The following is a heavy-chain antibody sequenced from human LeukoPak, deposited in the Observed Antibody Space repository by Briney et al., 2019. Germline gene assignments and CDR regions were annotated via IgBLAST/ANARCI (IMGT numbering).Heavy chain of an antibody. CDR3: ARILGPQSSTYYDFWSGYYFDY. Sequence: SETLSLTCAVSGYSLSSGYYWGWIRQPPGKGLEWIGSIYHSGSTYYNPSLKSRVTISVDTSKTQFSLKLSSVTAADTAVYYCARILGPQSSTYYDFWSGYYFDYWGQGTLVTVSS. D-gene: IGHD3-3*01. CDR2: IYHSGST. CDR1: GYSLSSGYY. V-gene: IGHV4-38-2*01. J-gene: IGHJ4*02.